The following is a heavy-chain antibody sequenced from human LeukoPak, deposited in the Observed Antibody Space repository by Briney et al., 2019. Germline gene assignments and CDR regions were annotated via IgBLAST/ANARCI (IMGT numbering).Heavy chain of an antibody. CDR1: GFTFSGYS. D-gene: IGHD2-2*01. V-gene: IGHV3-21*01. CDR3: ARAPTVLVGYCSSASCQADY. CDR2: ISGSSDYI. Sequence: GGSLRLSCAVSGFTFSGYSMSWVRQAPGKGLEWVSAISGSSDYIYYADSVKGRFTISRDNAKNSLFLQMNSLRAEDTAVYYCARAPTVLVGYCSSASCQADYWGQGTLVTVSS. J-gene: IGHJ4*02.